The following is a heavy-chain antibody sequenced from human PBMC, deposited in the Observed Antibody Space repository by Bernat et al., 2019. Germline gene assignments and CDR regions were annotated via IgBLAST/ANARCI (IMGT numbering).Heavy chain of an antibody. CDR1: GGTFSSYA. V-gene: IGHV1-69*01. CDR3: ARISGAVTYGSGTKASYYMDV. D-gene: IGHD3-10*01. CDR2: IVPIFGTA. Sequence: QVQLVQSGAEVKKPGSSVKVSCKASGGTFSSYAISWVRQAPGQGLEWMGGIVPIFGTANYAQKFQGRITITADETTSTAYMKLSSLRSEDTAVYYCARISGAVTYGSGTKASYYMDVWGKGTTVTVSS. J-gene: IGHJ6*03.